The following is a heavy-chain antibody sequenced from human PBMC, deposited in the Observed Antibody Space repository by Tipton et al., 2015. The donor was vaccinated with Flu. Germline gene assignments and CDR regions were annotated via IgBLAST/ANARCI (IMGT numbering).Heavy chain of an antibody. CDR3: ARVGPRVGKGWYLDP. CDR1: GFTVSNNY. Sequence: QLVQSGGALIQPGGSLRLSCAASGFTVSNNYMSWVRQAPGKGLEWVSVIYSGGSTYYADSVKGRFTISRDNSENTLYLQVNSLRAEDTAVYDCARVGPRVGKGWYLDPWGRGTLVTVSS. V-gene: IGHV3-53*01. CDR2: IYSGGST. D-gene: IGHD4-23*01. J-gene: IGHJ2*01.